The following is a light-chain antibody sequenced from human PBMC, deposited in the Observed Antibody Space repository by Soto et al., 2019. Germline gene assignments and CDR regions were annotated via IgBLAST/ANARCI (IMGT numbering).Light chain of an antibody. CDR3: LQVTHWPYT. Sequence: DVVMTQSPLCLPVTPGQPVSISFRSIQSLLHSDGSTYLHWFQQRPGQSPRRLIYKVSNRDSGVPDRFSGSGSGTDFTLKISRVEADDVGVYYCLQVTHWPYTFGKGTKVDIK. V-gene: IGKV2-30*02. J-gene: IGKJ2*01. CDR2: KVS. CDR1: QSLLHSDGSTY.